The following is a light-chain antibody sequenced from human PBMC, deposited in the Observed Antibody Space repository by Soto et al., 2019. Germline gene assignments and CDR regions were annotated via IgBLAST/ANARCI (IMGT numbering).Light chain of an antibody. V-gene: IGLV2-14*03. CDR3: SSYRTSSTQV. J-gene: IGLJ1*01. CDR1: SNDVGGYNY. Sequence: QSALTQPASVSGSPGQSITISCTGTSNDVGGYNYVSWYQQHPGKAPKLMIYDVSNRPSGVSDRFSGSKSDNTASLTISGLRAEDEADYYCSSYRTSSTQVFGTGTQLTVL. CDR2: DVS.